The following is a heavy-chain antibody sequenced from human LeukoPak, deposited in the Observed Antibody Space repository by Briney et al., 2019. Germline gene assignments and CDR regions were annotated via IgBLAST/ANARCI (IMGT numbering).Heavy chain of an antibody. Sequence: ASVKVSCKASGGTFSSYAISWVRQAPGRGLEWMGRIIPILGIANYAQKFQGRVTITADKSTSTAYMELSSLRSEDTAVYYCARGSYGDYFDYWGQGTLVTVSS. J-gene: IGHJ4*02. CDR3: ARGSYGDYFDY. CDR2: IIPILGIA. CDR1: GGTFSSYA. V-gene: IGHV1-69*04. D-gene: IGHD1-26*01.